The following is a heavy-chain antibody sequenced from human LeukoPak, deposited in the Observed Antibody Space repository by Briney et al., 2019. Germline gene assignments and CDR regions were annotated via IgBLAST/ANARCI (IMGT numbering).Heavy chain of an antibody. CDR3: ARAGYSSGWYRGQNWFDP. Sequence: ASVKVSCKASGYTFTSYAMNWVRQAPGQGLEWMGWISAYNGNTNYAQKLQGRVTMTTDTSTSTAYMELRSLRSDDTAVYYCARAGYSSGWYRGQNWFDPWGQGTLVTVSS. D-gene: IGHD6-19*01. CDR2: ISAYNGNT. J-gene: IGHJ5*02. V-gene: IGHV1-18*01. CDR1: GYTFTSYA.